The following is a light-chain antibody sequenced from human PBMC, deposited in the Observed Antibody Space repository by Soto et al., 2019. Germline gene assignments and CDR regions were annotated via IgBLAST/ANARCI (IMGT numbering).Light chain of an antibody. J-gene: IGKJ1*01. CDR3: QQYGTSPRT. CDR2: GAS. CDR1: QSVTSNY. V-gene: IGKV3-20*01. Sequence: EVELTQSPGTLSLSPGDTATPSCGASQSVTSNYLAWYQQKAGQPPRLLIYGASTRASGIPDRFSGSGSGTGFTLTIDRLEPEDFAVYYCQQYGTSPRTFGRGTKVEIK.